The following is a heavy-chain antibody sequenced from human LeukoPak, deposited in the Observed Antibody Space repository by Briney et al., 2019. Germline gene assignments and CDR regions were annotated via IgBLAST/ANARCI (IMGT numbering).Heavy chain of an antibody. D-gene: IGHD6-13*01. V-gene: IGHV4-34*01. CDR3: ARRTSSSWYFDY. Sequence: SETLSLTCAVYGGSFSGYYWSWIRQPPGKGLEWIGEINHSGSTNYNPSLKSRVTISVDTSKNQFSLKLSSVTAADAAVYYCARRTSSSWYFDYWGQGTLVTVSS. J-gene: IGHJ4*02. CDR2: INHSGST. CDR1: GGSFSGYY.